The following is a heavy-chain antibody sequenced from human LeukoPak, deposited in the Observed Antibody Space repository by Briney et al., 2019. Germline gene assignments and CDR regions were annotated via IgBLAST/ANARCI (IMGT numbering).Heavy chain of an antibody. V-gene: IGHV3-48*01. D-gene: IGHD3-10*01. CDR2: ISSSSSTI. J-gene: IGHJ4*02. CDR3: AKDSSGQYYYGSGSLGFDY. CDR1: GFTFSSYS. Sequence: GGSLRLSCAASGFTFSSYSMNWVRQAPGKGLEWVSYISSSSSTIYYADSVKGRFTISRDNAKNSLYLQMNSLRAEDTALYYCAKDSSGQYYYGSGSLGFDYWGQGTLVTVSS.